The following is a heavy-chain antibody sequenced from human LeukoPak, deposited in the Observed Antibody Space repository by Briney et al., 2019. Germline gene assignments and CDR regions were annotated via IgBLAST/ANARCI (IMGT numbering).Heavy chain of an antibody. CDR1: GFTFSSFA. CDR3: AKRRPFSGDDSGSYYPFDY. V-gene: IGHV3-23*01. D-gene: IGHD3-10*01. CDR2: ISGSAGST. Sequence: PGGSLRLSCAASGFTFSSFAVSWVRQAPGKGLEWVSVISGSAGSTYYADSVKGRFTISRDNSKNTLYLQMNSLRAEDTAVYYCAKRRPFSGDDSGSYYPFDYWGQGTLVTVSS. J-gene: IGHJ4*02.